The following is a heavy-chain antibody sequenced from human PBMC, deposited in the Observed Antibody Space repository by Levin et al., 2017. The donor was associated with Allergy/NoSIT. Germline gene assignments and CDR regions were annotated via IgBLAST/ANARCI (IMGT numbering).Heavy chain of an antibody. CDR3: TRSNYDSGGDDVFDI. J-gene: IGHJ3*02. CDR1: GFTFGDYA. CDR2: IRSKTYGETT. V-gene: IGHV3-49*03. D-gene: IGHD3-22*01. Sequence: GESLKISCTASGFTFGDYAMSWFRQAPGKGLEWVGFIRSKTYGETTVNAASVQGRFTISRDDSKTLAYLQMNSLRPEDTAIYYCTRSNYDSGGDDVFDIWGRGTMVTVSS.